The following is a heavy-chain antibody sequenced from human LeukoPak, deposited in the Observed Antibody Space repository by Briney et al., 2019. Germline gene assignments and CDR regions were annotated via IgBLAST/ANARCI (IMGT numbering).Heavy chain of an antibody. D-gene: IGHD3-10*01. J-gene: IGHJ4*02. Sequence: GGSLRLSCAASGFTFSSYEMNWVRQAPGKGLEWVSYIRSSGRTIYYADSVKGRFTIFRDNAKNSLYLQMNSLRAEDTAVYYCARTGDYYGSGSEKYYFDYWGQGTLVTVSS. CDR1: GFTFSSYE. CDR2: IRSSGRTI. CDR3: ARTGDYYGSGSEKYYFDY. V-gene: IGHV3-48*03.